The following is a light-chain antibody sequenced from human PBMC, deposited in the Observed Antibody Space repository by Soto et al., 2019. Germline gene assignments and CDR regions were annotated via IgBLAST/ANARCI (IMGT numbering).Light chain of an antibody. Sequence: QSALTQPASVSGTPGQSITIACACTSGDFGNYKYVSWYQQHPGKAPKLMIYEVSNRPSGVSNRFSCSKSGNTASLTISGLQAEDETDYFCFSYTCSGTYVFGTGTTVTV. CDR1: SGDFGNYKY. CDR3: FSYTCSGTYV. CDR2: EVS. V-gene: IGLV2-14*01. J-gene: IGLJ1*01.